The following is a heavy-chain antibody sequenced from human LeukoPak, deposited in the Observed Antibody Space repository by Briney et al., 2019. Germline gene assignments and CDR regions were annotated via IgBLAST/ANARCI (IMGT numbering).Heavy chain of an antibody. V-gene: IGHV3-13*01. CDR1: GFTFSSYD. D-gene: IGHD6-13*01. CDR3: ARGKRYSSSWFYNRFDP. Sequence: GGSLRLSCEVSGFTFSSYDMHWVRQTTGKGLEWVSGIGTTGDTHYPDSMKGRFTVSRENAKNSLYLQMNSLRAGDTAVYYCARGKRYSSSWFYNRFDPWGQGTLVTVSS. CDR2: IGTTGDT. J-gene: IGHJ5*02.